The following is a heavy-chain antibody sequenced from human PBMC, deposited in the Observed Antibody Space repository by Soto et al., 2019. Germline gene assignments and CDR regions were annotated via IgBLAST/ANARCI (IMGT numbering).Heavy chain of an antibody. CDR1: GCTFSSYA. CDR2: IIPIFGTA. CDR3: ARGAKQLVVNYYYYYGMDV. V-gene: IGHV1-69*13. Sequence: GASVKVSCKASGCTFSSYAISWVRQAPGQGLEWMGGIIPIFGTANYAQKFQGRVTITADESTSTAYMELSSLRSEDTAVYYCARGAKQLVVNYYYYYGMDVWGQGTTVTVSS. J-gene: IGHJ6*02. D-gene: IGHD6-6*01.